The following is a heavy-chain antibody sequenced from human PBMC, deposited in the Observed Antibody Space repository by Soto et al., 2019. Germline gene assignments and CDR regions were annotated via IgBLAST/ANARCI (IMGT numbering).Heavy chain of an antibody. Sequence: VKMTCKASGGSFSSYAISWVRQAPGQGLEWMGGIIPIFGTANYAQMFQCRVTITAGESAITAYMELSSLRSVETAVYYCACQWELATPYWFDPWGQRTLVTVSS. CDR1: GGSFSSYA. V-gene: IGHV1-69*01. J-gene: IGHJ5*02. D-gene: IGHD1-26*01. CDR3: ACQWELATPYWFDP. CDR2: IIPIFGTA.